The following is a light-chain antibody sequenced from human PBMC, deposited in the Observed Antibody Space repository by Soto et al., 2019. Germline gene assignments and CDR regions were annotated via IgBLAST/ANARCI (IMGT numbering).Light chain of an antibody. Sequence: QSVLTQPPSVSGAPGQRVTNSCTGSSSNIGAGYDVHWYQQLPGTAPKLLIYGNSNRPSGVPDRFSGSKSGTSASLAITGLQAEDEADYYCQSYDSSLSGNYVFGTGTKLTVL. J-gene: IGLJ1*01. V-gene: IGLV1-40*01. CDR3: QSYDSSLSGNYV. CDR1: SSNIGAGYD. CDR2: GNS.